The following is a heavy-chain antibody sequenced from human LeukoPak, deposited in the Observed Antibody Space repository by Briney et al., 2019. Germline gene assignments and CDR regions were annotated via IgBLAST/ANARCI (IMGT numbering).Heavy chain of an antibody. CDR3: ARKRANGFDY. CDR2: ISYDGSNK. J-gene: IGHJ4*02. D-gene: IGHD2-8*01. V-gene: IGHV3-30-3*01. CDR1: GFTFSSYA. Sequence: GGSLRLSCAASGFTFSSYAMHWVRQAPGKGLEWVAVISYDGSNKYYADSVKGRFTISRDNSKNTLYLQMNGLRAEDTAVYYCARKRANGFDYWGQGTLVIVSS.